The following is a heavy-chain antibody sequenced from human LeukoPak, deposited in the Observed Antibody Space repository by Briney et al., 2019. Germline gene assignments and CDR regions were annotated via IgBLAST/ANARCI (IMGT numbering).Heavy chain of an antibody. Sequence: GESLKISCKGSGYSFTSYWIGWVRQMPGKGLEWMGIIYPGDSDTRYSPSFQGQVTISADKSISTAYLQWSSLKASDTAVYYCARVLARSGGSQPPWYYFDYWGQGTLVTVSS. V-gene: IGHV5-51*01. D-gene: IGHD2-15*01. CDR1: GYSFTSYW. J-gene: IGHJ4*02. CDR2: IYPGDSDT. CDR3: ARVLARSGGSQPPWYYFDY.